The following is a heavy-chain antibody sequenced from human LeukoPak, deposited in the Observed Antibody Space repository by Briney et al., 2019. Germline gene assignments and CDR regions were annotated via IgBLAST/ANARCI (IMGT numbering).Heavy chain of an antibody. J-gene: IGHJ4*02. Sequence: PSETLSLTCAVYGGSFSGYYWSWIRQPPGKGLEWIGEINHSGSTNYNPSLKSRVTISVDTSKNQFSLKLSSVTAADTAVYYCARENLIAAAPAEKPYFDYWGQGTLVTVSS. D-gene: IGHD6-13*01. CDR3: ARENLIAAAPAEKPYFDY. CDR1: GGSFSGYY. V-gene: IGHV4-34*01. CDR2: INHSGST.